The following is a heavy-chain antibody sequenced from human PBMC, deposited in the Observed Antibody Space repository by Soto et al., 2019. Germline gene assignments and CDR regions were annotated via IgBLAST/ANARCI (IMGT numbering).Heavy chain of an antibody. J-gene: IGHJ6*02. CDR3: ARGTATYDFWSGYRNYYYGMDV. CDR1: GYTFTSYG. Sequence: ASVKVSCKASGYTFTSYGISWVRQAPGQGLEWMGWISAYNGNTNYAQKLQGRVTMTTDTSTSTAYMELRSLRSDDTAVYYCARGTATYDFWSGYRNYYYGMDVWGRGTTVTVSS. D-gene: IGHD3-3*01. V-gene: IGHV1-18*01. CDR2: ISAYNGNT.